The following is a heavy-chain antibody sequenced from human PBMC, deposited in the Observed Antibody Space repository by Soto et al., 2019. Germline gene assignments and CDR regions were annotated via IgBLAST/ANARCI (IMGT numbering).Heavy chain of an antibody. J-gene: IGHJ4*02. D-gene: IGHD3-22*01. Sequence: SETLSLTCAVSGGSISSSNWWICVRRPPGKGLELIWEIYHSGSTNYNPSLKSRVTISVDKSKNQFSLKLSSVTAADTAVYYCARVKVYYDSSGYYYVGGGPDAVFDYWGQGTPVTVSS. CDR2: IYHSGST. CDR1: GGSISSSNW. V-gene: IGHV4-4*02. CDR3: ARVKVYYDSSGYYYVGGGPDAVFDY.